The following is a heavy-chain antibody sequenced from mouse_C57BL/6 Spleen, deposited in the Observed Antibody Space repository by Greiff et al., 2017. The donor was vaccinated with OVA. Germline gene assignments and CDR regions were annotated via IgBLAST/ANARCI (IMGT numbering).Heavy chain of an antibody. V-gene: IGHV1-82*01. Sequence: QVQLQQSGPELVKPGASVKISCKASGYAFSSSWMNWVKQRPGKGLEWIGRIYPGDGDTNYNGKFKGKATLTADKSSSTAYMQLSSLTSEDSAVYFCARSDGSSQYYFDYWGQGTTLTVSS. CDR1: GYAFSSSW. J-gene: IGHJ2*01. CDR3: ARSDGSSQYYFDY. CDR2: IYPGDGDT. D-gene: IGHD1-1*01.